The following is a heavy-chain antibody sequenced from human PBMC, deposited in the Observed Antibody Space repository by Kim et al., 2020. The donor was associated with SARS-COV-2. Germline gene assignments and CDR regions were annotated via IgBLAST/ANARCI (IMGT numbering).Heavy chain of an antibody. CDR2: ISSSSSYI. D-gene: IGHD1-26*01. CDR3: ARPGSPGATLYYYYYGMDV. CDR1: GFTFSSYS. Sequence: GGSLRLSCAASGFTFSSYSMNWVRQAPGKGLEWVSSISSSSSYIYYADSVKGRFTISRDNAKNSLYLQMNSLRAEDTAVYYCARPGSPGATLYYYYYGMDVWGQGTTVTVSS. J-gene: IGHJ6*02. V-gene: IGHV3-21*01.